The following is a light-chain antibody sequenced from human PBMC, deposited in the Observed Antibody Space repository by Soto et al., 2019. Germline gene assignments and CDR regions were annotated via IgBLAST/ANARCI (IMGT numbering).Light chain of an antibody. V-gene: IGKV3-11*01. CDR3: QQRSTWPLT. CDR1: QDISTY. J-gene: IGKJ4*01. Sequence: EIVLTQSPCTLSLSPGERATLSCRASQDISTYLAWYQQKPGQAPRLIIYDTFNRASGVPDTFSGSGSGTVFTLTVSNVAPDDSAIYYCQQRSTWPLTFGGGTKVDIK. CDR2: DTF.